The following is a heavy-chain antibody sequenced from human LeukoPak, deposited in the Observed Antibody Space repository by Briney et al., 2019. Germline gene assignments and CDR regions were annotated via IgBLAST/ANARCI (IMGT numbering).Heavy chain of an antibody. CDR1: GFTVSSNY. V-gene: IGHV3-66*01. J-gene: IGHJ5*02. Sequence: GSLRLSCAASGFTVSSNYMSWVRPAPGKGLEWVSVIYSSGTTYYADSVKGRFTISRDNSKNTLYLHMNSLRAEDTAVYYCARGEYNWNDLHLWGQGTLVTVSS. D-gene: IGHD1-20*01. CDR3: ARGEYNWNDLHL. CDR2: IYSSGTT.